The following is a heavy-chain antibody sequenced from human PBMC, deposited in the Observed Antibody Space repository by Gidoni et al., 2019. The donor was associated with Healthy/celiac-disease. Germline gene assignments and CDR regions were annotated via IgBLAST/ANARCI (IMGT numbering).Heavy chain of an antibody. CDR3: TRCVEYSSSYFSVCLRSDY. Sequence: TFGDYAMSWFRQAPGKGLEWVGFIRSKAYGGTTEYAASVKGRFTISRDDSKSIAYLQMNSLKTEDTAVYYCTRCVEYSSSYFSVCLRSDYWGQGTLVTVSS. V-gene: IGHV3-49*03. CDR2: IRSKAYGGTT. D-gene: IGHD6-6*01. J-gene: IGHJ4*02. CDR1: TFGDYA.